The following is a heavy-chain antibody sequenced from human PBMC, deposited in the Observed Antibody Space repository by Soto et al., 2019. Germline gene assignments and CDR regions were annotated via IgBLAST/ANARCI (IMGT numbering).Heavy chain of an antibody. CDR3: AKDPGIVVVVAVVY. D-gene: IGHD2-15*01. J-gene: IGHJ4*02. CDR2: IRSKANSYAT. Sequence: EVQLVESGGGLVQPGGSLKLSCAASGFTFSGSAMHWVRQASGQGLEWVGRIRSKANSYATAYAASVKGRFTISRDDSKNTAYLQMNSLKTEDTAVYYCAKDPGIVVVVAVVYWGQGTLVTVSS. CDR1: GFTFSGSA. V-gene: IGHV3-73*02.